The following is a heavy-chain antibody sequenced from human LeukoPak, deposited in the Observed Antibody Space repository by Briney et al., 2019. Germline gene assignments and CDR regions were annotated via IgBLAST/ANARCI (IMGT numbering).Heavy chain of an antibody. CDR3: AAMVRGEDDAFDI. V-gene: IGHV3-23*01. Sequence: GGSLRLSCAASGFTFSSYAMSWVRHAPGKGLELVSAISGSGGSTYYADSVKGRFTISRDNSKNTLYLQMNSLRAEDTAVYYCAAMVRGEDDAFDIWGQGTMVTVSS. CDR2: ISGSGGST. D-gene: IGHD3-10*01. CDR1: GFTFSSYA. J-gene: IGHJ3*02.